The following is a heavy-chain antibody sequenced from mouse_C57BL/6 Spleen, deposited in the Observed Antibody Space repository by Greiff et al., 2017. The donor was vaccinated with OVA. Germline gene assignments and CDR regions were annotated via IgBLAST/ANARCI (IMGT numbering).Heavy chain of an antibody. V-gene: IGHV1-22*01. CDR2: INPNNGGT. J-gene: IGHJ2*01. CDR1: GYTFTDYN. D-gene: IGHD1-1*01. Sequence: SGPELVKPGASVKMSCKASGYTFTDYNMHWVKQSHGKSLEWIGYINPNNGGTSYNQKFKGKATLTVNKSSSTAYMELRSLTSEDSAVYYCARSSWGALITLYYFDYWGQGTTLTVSS. CDR3: ARSSWGALITLYYFDY.